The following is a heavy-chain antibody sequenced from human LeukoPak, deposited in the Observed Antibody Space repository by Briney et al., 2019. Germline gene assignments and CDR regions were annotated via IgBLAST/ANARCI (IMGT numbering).Heavy chain of an antibody. CDR3: ARDVPHNWFDT. J-gene: IGHJ5*02. Sequence: PGGALRLSCPASGITFGNNWMHWVRQGPGKGLVWISRINSDGGGAIYADSVKGRFTVSRDNAKNMLYLQMNSLRAEDTAVYYCARDVPHNWFDTWGQGTLVTVSS. CDR1: GITFGNNW. CDR2: INSDGGGA. V-gene: IGHV3-74*01.